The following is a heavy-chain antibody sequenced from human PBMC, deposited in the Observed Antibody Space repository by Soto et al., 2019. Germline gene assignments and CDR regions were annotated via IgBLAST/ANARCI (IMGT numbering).Heavy chain of an antibody. V-gene: IGHV3-30-3*01. J-gene: IGHJ5*02. D-gene: IGHD1-7*01. CDR2: ISYDGSNK. Sequence: QVQLVESGGGVVQPGRSLRLSCAASGFTFSSYTMHWVRQAPGKGLEWVAVISYDGSNKYYADSVKGRFTISRDNSKNTLYLQMNSLRAEDTAAYYCARDACGRTGTTRNWFDPWGQGTLVTVSS. CDR3: ARDACGRTGTTRNWFDP. CDR1: GFTFSSYT.